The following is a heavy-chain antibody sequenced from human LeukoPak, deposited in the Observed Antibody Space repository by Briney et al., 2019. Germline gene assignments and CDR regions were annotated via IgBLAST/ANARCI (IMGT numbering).Heavy chain of an antibody. CDR2: IWYDGSNK. CDR1: GFTFSSYG. J-gene: IGHJ4*02. Sequence: PGRSLRLSCAASGFTFSSYGMHWVRQAPGKGLEWVAVIWYDGSNKYYADSVKGRFTISGDNSKNTLYLQMNSLRAEDTAVYYCAKGSDTAPDYWGQGTLVTVSS. D-gene: IGHD5-18*01. V-gene: IGHV3-33*06. CDR3: AKGSDTAPDY.